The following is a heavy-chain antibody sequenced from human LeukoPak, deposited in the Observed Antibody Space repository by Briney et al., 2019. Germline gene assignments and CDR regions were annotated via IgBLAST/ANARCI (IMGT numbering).Heavy chain of an antibody. CDR1: GGSISSSNW. CDR2: IYHSGST. J-gene: IGHJ5*02. V-gene: IGHV4-4*02. CDR3: ARPISYYGSGSYFGT. Sequence: PSETLSLTCAVSGGSISSSNWWSWVRQPPGKGLEWIGEIYHSGSTNYNPSLKSRVTISVDKSKNQFSLKLSSVTAADTAVYYCARPISYYGSGSYFGTWGQGTLVTVSS. D-gene: IGHD3-10*01.